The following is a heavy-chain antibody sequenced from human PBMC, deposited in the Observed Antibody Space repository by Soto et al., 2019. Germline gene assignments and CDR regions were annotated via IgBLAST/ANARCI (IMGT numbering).Heavy chain of an antibody. V-gene: IGHV3-33*01. Sequence: QVQLVESGGGVVQPGRSLRLSCAASGFTFSSYGMHWVRQAPGKGLEWVAVIWYDGSNKYYADSVKGRFTISRDNSKNTLYLQMNSLRAEDTALYYCAREGVAAATYYYYGMDVWGQGTTVTVSS. CDR3: AREGVAAATYYYYGMDV. J-gene: IGHJ6*02. CDR2: IWYDGSNK. D-gene: IGHD6-13*01. CDR1: GFTFSSYG.